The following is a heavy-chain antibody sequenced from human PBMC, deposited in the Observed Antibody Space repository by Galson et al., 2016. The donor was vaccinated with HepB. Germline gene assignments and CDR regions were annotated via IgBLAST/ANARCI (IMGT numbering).Heavy chain of an antibody. J-gene: IGHJ4*02. CDR1: GFTFSSNW. CDR2: ITYDASGT. D-gene: IGHD4-23*01. CDR3: ARDRLASGNHLDY. Sequence: SLRLSCAASGFTFSSNWMHWVRQAPGKGLMWVSRITYDASGTSYADSVKGRFTISRDSSTLYLQMNSLRAEDTAVYYCARDRLASGNHLDYWGQGTLVTVSS. V-gene: IGHV3-74*01.